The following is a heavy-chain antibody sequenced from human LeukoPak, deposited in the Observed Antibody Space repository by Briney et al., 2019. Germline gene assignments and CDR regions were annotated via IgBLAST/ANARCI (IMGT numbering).Heavy chain of an antibody. CDR3: AKGGYCSGGSCYMVSYYFDY. J-gene: IGHJ4*02. CDR2: ISGSVVST. Sequence: GRSLRLSCAASGFTFSSYAMSWVRQAPGKGLEWVSGISGSVVSTYYADSVKGRFTISRDNSKNTLYLQMNSLRAEDTAVYYCAKGGYCSGGSCYMVSYYFDYWGQGTLVTVSS. CDR1: GFTFSSYA. D-gene: IGHD2-15*01. V-gene: IGHV3-23*01.